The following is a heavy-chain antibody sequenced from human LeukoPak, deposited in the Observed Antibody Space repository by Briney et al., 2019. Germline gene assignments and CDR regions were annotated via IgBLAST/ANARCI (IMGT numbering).Heavy chain of an antibody. J-gene: IGHJ4*02. Sequence: ESLTLSCPGSGYTFNMYWVAWVRQLPGRCLEWMGAIFPGGADTKYSPSFEGQVTISADKSISTAYLQWSSLRASDTAMYYCARRDYYDSTGYYYYFDYWGQGTLVTVSS. V-gene: IGHV5-51*01. CDR1: GYTFNMYW. D-gene: IGHD3-22*01. CDR2: IFPGGADT. CDR3: ARRDYYDSTGYYYYFDY.